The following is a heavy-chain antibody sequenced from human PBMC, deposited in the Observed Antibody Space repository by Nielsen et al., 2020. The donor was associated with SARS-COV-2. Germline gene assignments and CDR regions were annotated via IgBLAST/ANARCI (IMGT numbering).Heavy chain of an antibody. Sequence: GGSLRLSCKGSGYTFTNFWISWVRQMPGKGLEWMGRVDPTDSYSNYSPSFEGHVTFSADKSISTAYLQWNSLQASDTAIYYCATSLTITTYSPIDSWGQGTLVTVSS. CDR1: GYTFTNFW. D-gene: IGHD3-3*01. V-gene: IGHV5-10-1*01. CDR3: ATSLTITTYSPIDS. J-gene: IGHJ4*02. CDR2: VDPTDSYS.